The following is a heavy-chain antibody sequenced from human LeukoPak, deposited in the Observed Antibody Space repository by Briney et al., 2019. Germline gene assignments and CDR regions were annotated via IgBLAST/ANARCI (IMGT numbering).Heavy chain of an antibody. CDR1: GFTFSDYY. D-gene: IGHD3-22*01. Sequence: GGSLRLSCAASGFTFSDYYMSWIRQAPGKGLEWVSYISSSGSTIYYADSVKGRVTISRDNAKNSLYLQMNSLRAEDTAVYYCARDLYYDSSGFSFDYWGQGTLVTASS. CDR2: ISSSGSTI. CDR3: ARDLYYDSSGFSFDY. J-gene: IGHJ4*02. V-gene: IGHV3-11*01.